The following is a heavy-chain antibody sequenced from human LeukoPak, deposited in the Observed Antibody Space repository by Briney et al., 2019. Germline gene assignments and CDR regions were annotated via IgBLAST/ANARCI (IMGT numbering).Heavy chain of an antibody. CDR3: ARDPYCSGGSCPFDY. CDR1: GFTSSSYS. V-gene: IGHV3-21*01. J-gene: IGHJ4*02. Sequence: GGSLRLSCAASGFTSSSYSMNWVRQAPGKGLEWVSSISSSSSYIYYADSVKGRFTISRDNAKNSLYLQMNSLRAEDTAVYYCARDPYCSGGSCPFDYWGQGTLVTVSS. D-gene: IGHD2-15*01. CDR2: ISSSSSYI.